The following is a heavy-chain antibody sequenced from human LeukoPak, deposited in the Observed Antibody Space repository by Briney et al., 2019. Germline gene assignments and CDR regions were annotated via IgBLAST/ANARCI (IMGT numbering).Heavy chain of an antibody. V-gene: IGHV3-64*01. J-gene: IGHJ4*02. D-gene: IGHD1-14*01. Sequence: GGSLRLXCAASGFTFSNYPMHWVRQAPGKELESVSAISENGGNTYYANSVRGRFTISRDNSKNTLYLQMGSLRAEDMAVYYCAREEPAGATDYWGQGTLVTVSS. CDR3: AREEPAGATDY. CDR2: ISENGGNT. CDR1: GFTFSNYP.